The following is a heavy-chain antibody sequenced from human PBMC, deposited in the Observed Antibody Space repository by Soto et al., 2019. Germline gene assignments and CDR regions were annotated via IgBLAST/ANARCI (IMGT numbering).Heavy chain of an antibody. J-gene: IGHJ4*02. Sequence: QVQLVQSGAEVKKPGSSVKVSCKASGGPFSSFALNWVRQAPGQGLEWMGGIIPILGSPNYPQTFQGRGTITADASTGTVYLDLSTLTSEDTAVYYCATQVQMLWAYSDYWGQGTRVTVSS. CDR1: GGPFSSFA. V-gene: IGHV1-69*01. D-gene: IGHD3-16*01. CDR2: IIPILGSP. CDR3: ATQVQMLWAYSDY.